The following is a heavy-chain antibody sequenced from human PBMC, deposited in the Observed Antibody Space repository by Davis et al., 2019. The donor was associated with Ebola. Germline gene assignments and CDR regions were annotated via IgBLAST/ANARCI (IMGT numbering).Heavy chain of an antibody. V-gene: IGHV3-11*04. Sequence: GGSLRLSCAASGFTFSDYYMSWIRQAPGKGLEWVSYISSSGSTIYYADSVKGRFTISRDNAKNSLYLQMNSLRAEGTAVYYCARDLKQQLVRLNYYYYGMDVWGKGTTVTVSS. J-gene: IGHJ6*04. CDR1: GFTFSDYY. D-gene: IGHD6-13*01. CDR3: ARDLKQQLVRLNYYYYGMDV. CDR2: ISSSGSTI.